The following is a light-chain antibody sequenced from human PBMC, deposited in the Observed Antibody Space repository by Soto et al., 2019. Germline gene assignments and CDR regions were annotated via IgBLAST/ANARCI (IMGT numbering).Light chain of an antibody. CDR3: CSYAGSSSWV. Sequence: QSVLTQPASVSGSPGQSITISCTGTSSDVGKYNLVSWYQQYPGKAPKLLIYEDNKGPSGISYRFSGSKSGITASLTISGLQAEDEADYYCCSYAGSSSWVFGGGTQLTVL. CDR2: EDN. J-gene: IGLJ3*02. V-gene: IGLV2-23*01. CDR1: SSDVGKYNL.